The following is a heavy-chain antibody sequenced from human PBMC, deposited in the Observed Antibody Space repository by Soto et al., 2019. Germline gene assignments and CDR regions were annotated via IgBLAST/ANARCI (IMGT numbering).Heavy chain of an antibody. CDR2: INHSGST. J-gene: IGHJ5*02. CDR3: ARTSALYDYIWGSYRSKNNWFDP. V-gene: IGHV4-34*01. CDR1: GASFSGYY. Sequence: QVQLQQWGAGLLKPSETLSLTCAVYGASFSGYYWSWIRQPPGKGLEWIGEINHSGSTNYNPSLKSRVTISVDTSKNQFSLKLSSVTAADTAVYYCARTSALYDYIWGSYRSKNNWFDPWGQGTLVTVSS. D-gene: IGHD3-16*02.